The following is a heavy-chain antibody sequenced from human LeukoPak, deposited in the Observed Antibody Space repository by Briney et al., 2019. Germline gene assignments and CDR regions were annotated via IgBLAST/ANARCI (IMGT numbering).Heavy chain of an antibody. Sequence: SETLSLTCAVYGGSFSGYYWSWIRQPPGKGLEWIGEINHSGSTNYNPSLKSRDTISVDTSKNQFPLKLSSVTAADTAVYYCARGAPTIFGVVITQRNWFDPWGQGTLVTVSS. CDR2: INHSGST. CDR3: ARGAPTIFGVVITQRNWFDP. CDR1: GGSFSGYY. J-gene: IGHJ5*02. D-gene: IGHD3-3*01. V-gene: IGHV4-34*01.